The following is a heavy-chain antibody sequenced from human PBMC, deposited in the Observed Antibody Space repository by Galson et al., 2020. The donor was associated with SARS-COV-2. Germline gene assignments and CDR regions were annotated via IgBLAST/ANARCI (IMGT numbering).Heavy chain of an antibody. CDR3: ARDEFNRDGYPAGGYFDL. V-gene: IGHV4-31*03. CDR1: GGSISSGGYY. J-gene: IGHJ2*01. Sequence: SETLSLTCTVSGGSISSGGYYWSWIRQHPGKGLEWIGYIYYSGSTYYNPSLKSRVTISVDTSKNQFSLQLSSVTAADTAVYYCARDEFNRDGYPAGGYFDLWGRGTLVTVSS. D-gene: IGHD5-12*01. CDR2: IYYSGST.